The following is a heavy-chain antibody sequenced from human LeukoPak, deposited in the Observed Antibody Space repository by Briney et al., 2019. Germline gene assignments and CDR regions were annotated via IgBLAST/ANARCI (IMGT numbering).Heavy chain of an antibody. Sequence: PSQTLSLTCTVSGGSISSGGHSWSWIRQPPGKGLEWIGYIYHSGSGSTYYNPSLKSRVTISIDKSKNQFSPKLNSVTAADTAVYYCARINDFWSGPTLDVWGQGTTVTVSS. D-gene: IGHD3-3*01. CDR3: ARINDFWSGPTLDV. V-gene: IGHV4-30-2*01. CDR1: GGSISSGGHS. CDR2: IYHSGSGST. J-gene: IGHJ6*02.